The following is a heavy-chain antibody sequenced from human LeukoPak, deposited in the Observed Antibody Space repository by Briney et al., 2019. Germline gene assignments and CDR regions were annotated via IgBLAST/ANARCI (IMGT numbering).Heavy chain of an antibody. Sequence: GGSLRLSCAASGFTFVSYWMSWVRQAPGKGLEWVANIKQDGSEKYYVDSVKGRFTISRDNAKNSLYLQMNSLRAEDTAVYYCAREALLEDSSGWYEAFDYWGQGTLVTVSS. CDR3: AREALLEDSSGWYEAFDY. V-gene: IGHV3-7*01. D-gene: IGHD6-19*01. J-gene: IGHJ4*02. CDR1: GFTFVSYW. CDR2: IKQDGSEK.